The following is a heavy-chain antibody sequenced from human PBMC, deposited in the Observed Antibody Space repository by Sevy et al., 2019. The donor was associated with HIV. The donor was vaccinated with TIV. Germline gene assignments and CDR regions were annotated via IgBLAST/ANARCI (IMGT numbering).Heavy chain of an antibody. J-gene: IGHJ5*02. V-gene: IGHV1-18*01. D-gene: IGHD2-15*01. CDR1: GYTFTSYG. Sequence: ASVKVSCKASGYTFTSYGISWVRQGPGQGLEWMGWISAYNGNTNYAQKFQGRVTMTTDTSTSTAYLKLRGLRSDDSAVYYFAGDGDCSGGSCYYNWFDPWGHGTLVTVSS. CDR3: AGDGDCSGGSCYYNWFDP. CDR2: ISAYNGNT.